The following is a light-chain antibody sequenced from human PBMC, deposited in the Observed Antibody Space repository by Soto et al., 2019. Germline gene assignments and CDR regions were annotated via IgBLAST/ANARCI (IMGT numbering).Light chain of an antibody. CDR2: DAS. J-gene: IGKJ4*01. V-gene: IGKV3-20*01. CDR1: QSISSSH. Sequence: EIVLTQSPGTLSLSPGERVTLSCRASQSISSSHLAWYQQRPGQAPRLLIYDASNRATGISDRFTGSGSGTDFTLTITSLQSEDFAVYYCQQYGSSLGVTFGGGTKVDIK. CDR3: QQYGSSLGVT.